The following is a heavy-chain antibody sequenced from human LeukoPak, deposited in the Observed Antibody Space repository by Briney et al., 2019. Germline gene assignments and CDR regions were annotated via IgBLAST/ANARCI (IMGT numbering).Heavy chain of an antibody. CDR1: GFTFSSYA. CDR2: ISGSGGST. Sequence: GGSLRLSCAASGFTFSSYAMSWVRQAPGKGLEWGSAISGSGGSTYYADSVKGRFTSSRDNSKNTLYLQMNSLRAEDTAVYYCAKAGGSNRSYSSSWYYFDYWGQGTLVTVSS. D-gene: IGHD6-13*01. V-gene: IGHV3-23*01. CDR3: AKAGGSNRSYSSSWYYFDY. J-gene: IGHJ4*02.